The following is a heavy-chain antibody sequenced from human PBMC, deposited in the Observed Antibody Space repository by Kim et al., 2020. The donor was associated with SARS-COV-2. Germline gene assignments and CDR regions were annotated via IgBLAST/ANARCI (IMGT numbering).Heavy chain of an antibody. CDR3: ARDFGRDYDSSGYYYS. J-gene: IGHJ4*02. V-gene: IGHV1-2*06. D-gene: IGHD3-22*01. CDR1: GYTFTGYY. CDR2: INPNSGGT. Sequence: ASVKVSCKASGYTFTGYYMHWVRQAPGQGLEWMGRINPNSGGTNYAQKFQGRVTMTRDTSISTAYMELSRLRSDDTAVYYCARDFGRDYDSSGYYYSWGQGTLVTVSS.